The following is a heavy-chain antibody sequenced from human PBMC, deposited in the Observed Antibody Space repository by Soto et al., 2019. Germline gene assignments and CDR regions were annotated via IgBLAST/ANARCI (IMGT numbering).Heavy chain of an antibody. CDR1: GYTFSSYA. V-gene: IGHV3-30-3*01. CDR3: ARDRPNSSWYDYYYYYGMDV. D-gene: IGHD6-13*01. Sequence: GGSLRLSCAASGYTFSSYAMHWVRQAPGKGLEWVAVISYDGSNKYYADSVKGRFTISRDNSKNTLYLQMNSLRAEDTAVYYRARDRPNSSWYDYYYYYGMDVWGQGTTVTVSS. CDR2: ISYDGSNK. J-gene: IGHJ6*02.